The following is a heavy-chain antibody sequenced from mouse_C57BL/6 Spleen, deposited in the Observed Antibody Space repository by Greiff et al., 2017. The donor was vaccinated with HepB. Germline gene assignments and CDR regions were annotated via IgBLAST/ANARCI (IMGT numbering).Heavy chain of an antibody. CDR3: AIDYYGSKFAY. D-gene: IGHD1-1*01. Sequence: QVQLQQSGPELVKPGASVKISCKASGYAFSSSWMNWVKQRPGKGLEWIGRIYPGDGDTNYNGKFKGKATLTADKSSSTAYMQLSSLTSEDSAVYFCAIDYYGSKFAYWGQGTLVTVSA. CDR1: GYAFSSSW. CDR2: IYPGDGDT. J-gene: IGHJ3*01. V-gene: IGHV1-82*01.